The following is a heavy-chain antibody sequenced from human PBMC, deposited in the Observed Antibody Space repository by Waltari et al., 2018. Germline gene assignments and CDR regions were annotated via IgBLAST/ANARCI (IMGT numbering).Heavy chain of an antibody. D-gene: IGHD2-2*01. Sequence: QVQLVQSGAEVKKPGASVKVSCKASGYTFTSYAMHWVRQAPGQRLEWMGWINAGNGNTKYSQKFQGRVTITRDTSASTAYMELSSLRSEDTAVYYCARDLATVVPAAITGDFWRIPFDYWGQGTLVTVSS. J-gene: IGHJ4*02. CDR3: ARDLATVVPAAITGDFWRIPFDY. CDR2: INAGNGNT. V-gene: IGHV1-3*01. CDR1: GYTFTSYA.